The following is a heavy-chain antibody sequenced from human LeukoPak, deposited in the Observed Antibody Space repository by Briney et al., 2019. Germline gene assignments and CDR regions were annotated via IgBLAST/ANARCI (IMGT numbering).Heavy chain of an antibody. CDR2: LNPNTGDT. V-gene: IGHV1-2*02. D-gene: IGHD6-13*01. J-gene: IGHJ4*02. Sequence: GASVKVSCKASGYPFTGYYFYWVRQAPGQGLEWMGWLNPNTGDTNYAQNFQGRVTMTRDTSISTAYMELSRLRSDDTAVYYCARWAAAGGLYDYWGQGTLVTVSS. CDR1: GYPFTGYY. CDR3: ARWAAAGGLYDY.